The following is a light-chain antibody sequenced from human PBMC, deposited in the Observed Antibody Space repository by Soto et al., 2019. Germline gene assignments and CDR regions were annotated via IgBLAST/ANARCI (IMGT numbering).Light chain of an antibody. V-gene: IGKV1-6*02. J-gene: IGKJ1*01. CDR3: LQEYNYPRT. Sequence: AIQMTQSPSSLSASVGDRVTITCRASQDIRTDLGWYKQKPGKAPKILINAASRLQGGVPSRFSGSGSGTDVTLTISSLQPEDFATYYCLQEYNYPRTFGQGTKVEIK. CDR2: AAS. CDR1: QDIRTD.